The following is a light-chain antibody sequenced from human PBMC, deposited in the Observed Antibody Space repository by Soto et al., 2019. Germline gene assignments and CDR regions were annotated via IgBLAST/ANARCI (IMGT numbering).Light chain of an antibody. CDR2: WAS. V-gene: IGKV4-1*01. Sequence: DIVMTQSPDSLAVSLGERATINCKSSQSLLYSTNNRNYLVWYQQKPGQPPKLLFYWASTRESGVPDRFSGSGYVTDFTLTISNLQDEDVAVYFCQQYYSPPWTFGQGTKVEMK. CDR1: QSLLYSTNNRNY. J-gene: IGKJ1*01. CDR3: QQYYSPPWT.